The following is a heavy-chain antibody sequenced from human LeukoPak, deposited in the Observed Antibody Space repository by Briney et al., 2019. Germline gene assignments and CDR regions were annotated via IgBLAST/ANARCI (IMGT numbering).Heavy chain of an antibody. CDR2: IYYSGST. CDR3: AVSLPTTMIDY. Sequence: SETLSLTCTVSGGSISSGGSYWSWIRQHPGKGLEWIGYIYYSGSTYYNPSLKSRVTISVDTSRNQFSLKLSSVTAADTAVYYCAVSLPTTMIDYWGQGTLVTVSS. D-gene: IGHD4-17*01. CDR1: GGSISSGGSY. J-gene: IGHJ4*02. V-gene: IGHV4-31*03.